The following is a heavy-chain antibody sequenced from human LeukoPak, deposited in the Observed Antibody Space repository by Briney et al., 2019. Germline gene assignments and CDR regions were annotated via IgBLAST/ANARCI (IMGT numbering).Heavy chain of an antibody. CDR2: IYYSGST. J-gene: IGHJ4*02. CDR3: ARPFGT. D-gene: IGHD3/OR15-3a*01. V-gene: IGHV4-39*01. Sequence: PSETLSLTCNVSGGSISSSYYYWGWIRQPPGKGLEWLGSIYYSGSTYYNPSLKSRVTISVHTSKNQFSLKLRSVTAPDTAVYYCARPFGTWGQGNLVTVSS. CDR1: GGSISSSYYY.